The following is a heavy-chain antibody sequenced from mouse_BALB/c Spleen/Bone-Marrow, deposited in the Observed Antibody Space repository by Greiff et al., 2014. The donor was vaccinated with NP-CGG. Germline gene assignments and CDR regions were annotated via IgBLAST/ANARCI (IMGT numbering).Heavy chain of an antibody. D-gene: IGHD2-3*01. Sequence: EVMLVESGGGLVKPGGSLKLSCAASGFAFSSYDMSWVRQTPEKRLEWVAYISHGGGTTYYSDTVKGRFTISRDNGKNTLYLQMSSLKSEDTAIYYCTRHGGYYPYYYAMDYWGQGTSVTVSS. CDR2: ISHGGGTT. CDR1: GFAFSSYD. J-gene: IGHJ4*01. CDR3: TRHGGYYPYYYAMDY. V-gene: IGHV5-12-1*01.